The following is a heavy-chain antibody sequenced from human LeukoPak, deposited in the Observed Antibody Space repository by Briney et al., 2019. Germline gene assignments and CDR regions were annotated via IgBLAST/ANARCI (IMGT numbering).Heavy chain of an antibody. CDR1: GGSISTYY. CDR3: ARGRVGLAAAANYYYFDY. Sequence: MSSETLSLTCTVSGGSISTYYWTWIRQPPGKGLEWIGYIHYSGSTNYNPSLKSRVTISLDTAKKQFSLKLSSVTAADTAVYYCARGRVGLAAAANYYYFDYWGQGTLVTVSS. D-gene: IGHD6-13*01. V-gene: IGHV4-59*01. J-gene: IGHJ4*02. CDR2: IHYSGST.